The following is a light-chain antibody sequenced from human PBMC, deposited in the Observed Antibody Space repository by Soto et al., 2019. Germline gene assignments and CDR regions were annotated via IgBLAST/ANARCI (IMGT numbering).Light chain of an antibody. J-gene: IGKJ1*01. V-gene: IGKV1-5*01. CDR1: ESISSW. CDR2: DAS. Sequence: DIQMTQSPSTLSASVGDRVTITCRASESISSWLAWYQQKPGKAPKLLIYDASRLESGVPSRFSGSGSGTEFTLTISSLQPDDFATYFCQQYNSYSPTFGQGTRVEIK. CDR3: QQYNSYSPT.